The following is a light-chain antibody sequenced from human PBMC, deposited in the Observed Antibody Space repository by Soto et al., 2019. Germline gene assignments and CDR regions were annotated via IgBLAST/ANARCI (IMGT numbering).Light chain of an antibody. Sequence: EIVLTQSPGTLSLSPGERATLSCRASQSVSSSYLAWYQQKPGQALRLLIYGASSRATGIPDRFSGSGSGTDFTLTISRLEPEDFAVYYCQQYGSSPRLTFGGGTKVEIK. CDR1: QSVSSSY. CDR2: GAS. CDR3: QQYGSSPRLT. J-gene: IGKJ4*01. V-gene: IGKV3-20*01.